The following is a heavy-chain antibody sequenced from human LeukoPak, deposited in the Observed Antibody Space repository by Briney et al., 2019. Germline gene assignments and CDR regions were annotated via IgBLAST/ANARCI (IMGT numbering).Heavy chain of an antibody. CDR3: ARMRIQLGFIFDP. CDR1: GGTFSSYA. CDR2: IIPIFGTA. Sequence: SVKASCKASGGTFSSYAISWVRQAPGQGLEWMGGIIPIFGTANYAQKFQGRVTITADKSTSTAYMELSSLRSEDTAVYYCARMRIQLGFIFDPWGQGTLVTVSS. J-gene: IGHJ5*02. V-gene: IGHV1-69*06. D-gene: IGHD5-18*01.